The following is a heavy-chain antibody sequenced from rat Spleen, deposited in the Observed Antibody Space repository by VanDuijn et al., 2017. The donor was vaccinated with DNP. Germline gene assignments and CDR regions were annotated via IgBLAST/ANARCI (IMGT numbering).Heavy chain of an antibody. V-gene: IGHV2-15*01. J-gene: IGHJ4*01. CDR1: GFSLTSYS. Sequence: QVQLKESGPGLVQPSETLSLTCTVSGFSLTSYSVSWVRQPPGKGLEWMGVIWGDGSTAYNSALKSRLSISRDTSKSQVFLKMSSLKTEDTATYYCARSHYSSYNYYVMDAWGQGASVTVSS. D-gene: IGHD1-2*01. CDR2: IWGDGST. CDR3: ARSHYSSYNYYVMDA.